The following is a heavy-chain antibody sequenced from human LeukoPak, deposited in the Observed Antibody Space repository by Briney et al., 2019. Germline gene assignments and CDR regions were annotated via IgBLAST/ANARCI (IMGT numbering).Heavy chain of an antibody. D-gene: IGHD5-24*01. J-gene: IGHJ3*02. CDR3: ARDHKGGDGADASDI. Sequence: PGGSLRLSCAASGFTFDDYGMSWVRQAPGKGLEWVSGIDRNGDSTGYADSVEGRFTISRDNAKNSLYLQMDSLRAEDTALYYCARDHKGGDGADASDIWGHGTMVTVSS. CDR1: GFTFDDYG. CDR2: IDRNGDST. V-gene: IGHV3-20*04.